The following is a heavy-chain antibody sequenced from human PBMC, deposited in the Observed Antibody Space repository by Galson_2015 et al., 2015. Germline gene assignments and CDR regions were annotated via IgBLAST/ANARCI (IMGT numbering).Heavy chain of an antibody. CDR1: GGSISSDNW. CDR2: IYQSGST. J-gene: IGHJ6*02. Sequence: ETLSLTCAVFGGSISSDNWWTWVRQPPGKGLEWVGEIYQSGSTNYHPSLKSRVTISIDKPKNQLSLELTSVTAADTAVYYCARIPFYYYAMDVWGQGTTVTVSS. CDR3: ARIPFYYYAMDV. D-gene: IGHD2-21*01. V-gene: IGHV4-4*02.